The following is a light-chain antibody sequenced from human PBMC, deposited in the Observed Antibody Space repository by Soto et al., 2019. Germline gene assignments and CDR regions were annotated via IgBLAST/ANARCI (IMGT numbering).Light chain of an antibody. V-gene: IGKV1-39*01. CDR2: AAS. J-gene: IGKJ1*01. CDR3: QQSYITPWT. CDR1: QSISSY. Sequence: DIQMTQSPSSLSASVGDRVTITCRASQSISSYLNWYQQKPGKAPKLLIYAASRLQSGVPSRFSGSGFGTDFTLTISSLQPEDFATYYCQQSYITPWTFGQGTKVEIK.